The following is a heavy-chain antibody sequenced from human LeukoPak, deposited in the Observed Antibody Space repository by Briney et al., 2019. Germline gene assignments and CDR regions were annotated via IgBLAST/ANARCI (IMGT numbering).Heavy chain of an antibody. D-gene: IGHD2-15*01. V-gene: IGHV3-21*01. CDR3: ARVDQDIVVVAAATPCYYYMDV. Sequence: GGSLRLSCAASGFTFSSYSMNWVRQAPGKGLEWVSSISSSSSYIYYADSVKGRFTISRDNAKNSLYLQMNSLRAEDTAVYYCARVDQDIVVVAAATPCYYYMDVWGKGTTVTVSS. CDR2: ISSSSSYI. J-gene: IGHJ6*03. CDR1: GFTFSSYS.